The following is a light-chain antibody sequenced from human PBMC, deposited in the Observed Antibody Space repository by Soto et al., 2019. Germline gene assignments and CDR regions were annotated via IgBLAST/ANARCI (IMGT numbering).Light chain of an antibody. J-gene: IGKJ3*01. CDR3: QQANSLPVT. CDR1: QDISYY. CDR2: AAS. V-gene: IGKV1-12*01. Sequence: DIQMTQSPSSLSASVGDRVTITCRANQDISYYLAWYQQKQGKAPSLLIHAASSLQSGVPSRFSGSGYGTDFTLTISSLQPEDFATYLCQQANSLPVTFGPGTKVDIK.